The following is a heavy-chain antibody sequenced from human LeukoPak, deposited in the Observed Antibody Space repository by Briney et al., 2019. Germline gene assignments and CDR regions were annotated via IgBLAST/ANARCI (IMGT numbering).Heavy chain of an antibody. D-gene: IGHD3-22*01. CDR2: IYTSGST. CDR1: GGSISSYY. J-gene: IGHJ6*02. Sequence: SETLCLTRTVSGGSISSYYWSWIRQPAGKGLEWIGRIYTSGSTNYTPSLKSRVTMSVDTSKNQFSLKLSSVTAADTAVYYCARDDFNYYDRSYGMDVWGQGTTVTVSS. V-gene: IGHV4-4*07. CDR3: ARDDFNYYDRSYGMDV.